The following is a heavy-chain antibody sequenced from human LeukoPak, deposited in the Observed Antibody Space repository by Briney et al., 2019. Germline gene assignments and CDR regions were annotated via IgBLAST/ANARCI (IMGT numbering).Heavy chain of an antibody. CDR3: AREDGSS. Sequence: SETLSLTCTVPGYSISSGYYWGWIRQPPGKGLEWIGSIYHSGSTYYNPSLKSRVTISVDTSKNQFSLKLSSVTAADTAVYYCAREDGSSWGQGTLVTVSS. V-gene: IGHV4-38-2*02. CDR1: GYSISSGYY. J-gene: IGHJ4*02. CDR2: IYHSGST. D-gene: IGHD1-26*01.